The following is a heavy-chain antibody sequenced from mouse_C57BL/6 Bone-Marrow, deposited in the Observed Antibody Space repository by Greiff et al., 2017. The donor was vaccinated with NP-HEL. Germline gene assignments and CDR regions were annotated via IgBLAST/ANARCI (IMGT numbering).Heavy chain of an antibody. CDR3: ARWSNYGFAY. CDR2: IYPGSGNT. D-gene: IGHD2-5*01. Sequence: VQLQESGAELVRPGASVKLSCKASGYTFTDYYINWVKQRPGQGLEWIARIYPGSGNTYYNEKFKGKATLTAEKSSSTAYMQLSSLTSEDSAVYFCARWSNYGFAYWGQGTLVTVSA. CDR1: GYTFTDYY. J-gene: IGHJ3*01. V-gene: IGHV1-76*01.